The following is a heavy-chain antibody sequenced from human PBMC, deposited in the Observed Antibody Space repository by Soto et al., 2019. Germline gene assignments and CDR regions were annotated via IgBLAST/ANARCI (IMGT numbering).Heavy chain of an antibody. CDR3: ARDTARGQGLVLAFNAFDI. CDR1: GFTFSSYS. Sequence: GGSLRLSCAASGFTFSSYSMNWVRQAPGKGLEWVSSISSSSSYIYYADSVKGRFTISRDNAKNSLYLQMNSLRAEDTAVYYCARDTARGQGLVLAFNAFDIWGQGTMVTVSS. V-gene: IGHV3-21*01. D-gene: IGHD6-19*01. J-gene: IGHJ3*02. CDR2: ISSSSSYI.